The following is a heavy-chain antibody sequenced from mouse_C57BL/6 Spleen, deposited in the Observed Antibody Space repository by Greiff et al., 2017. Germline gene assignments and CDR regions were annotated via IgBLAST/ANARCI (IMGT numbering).Heavy chain of an antibody. CDR2: IYWDDDK. V-gene: IGHV8-12*01. D-gene: IGHD1-1*01. J-gene: IGHJ4*01. CDR3: ARIQVATDYYAMDY. Sequence: QVTLKESGPGILQSSQTLSLTCSFSGFSLSTSGLGVSWIRQPSGKGLEWLAHIYWDDDKRYNPSLKSRLTISKDTSRNQVFLKITSVDNADTATYYCARIQVATDYYAMDYWGQGTSVTVSS. CDR1: GFSLSTSGLG.